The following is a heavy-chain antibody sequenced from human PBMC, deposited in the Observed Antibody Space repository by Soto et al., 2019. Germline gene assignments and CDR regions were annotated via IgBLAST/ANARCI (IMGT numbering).Heavy chain of an antibody. CDR1: GGSFSGYY. D-gene: IGHD3-3*01. CDR3: ARGPELLRFLEWLASDYYYYGMDV. Sequence: QVQLQQWGAGLLKPSETLSLTCAVYGGSFSGYYWSWIRQPPGKGLEWIGEINHSGSTNYNPSLKSRVTISVDTSKNQFSLQLSSVTAADTAVYHCARGPELLRFLEWLASDYYYYGMDVWGQGTTVTVSS. CDR2: INHSGST. V-gene: IGHV4-34*01. J-gene: IGHJ6*02.